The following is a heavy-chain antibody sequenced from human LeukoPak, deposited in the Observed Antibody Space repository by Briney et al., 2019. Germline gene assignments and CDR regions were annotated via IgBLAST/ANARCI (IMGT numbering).Heavy chain of an antibody. CDR1: GYTFTSYG. D-gene: IGHD1-1*01. J-gene: IGHJ3*02. CDR2: MNPNSGNT. Sequence: ASVKVSCKASGYTFTSYGISWVRQATGQGLEWMGWMNPNSGNTGYAQKFQGRVTITRNTSVSTAYMELSSLRSEDTAVYYCAREGNWNAFDIWGQGTMVTVSS. V-gene: IGHV1-8*03. CDR3: AREGNWNAFDI.